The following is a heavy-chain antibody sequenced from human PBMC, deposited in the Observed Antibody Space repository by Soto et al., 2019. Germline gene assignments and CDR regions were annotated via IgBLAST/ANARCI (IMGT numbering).Heavy chain of an antibody. CDR1: GFIFSNYA. CDR2: ITGSGGVT. V-gene: IGHV3-23*01. CDR3: AKHDVLTYCFAS. J-gene: IGHJ4*02. Sequence: GGALRLSCADSGFIFSNYAMSWVRQIPGKGLEWVSTITGSGGVTYYADSVRGRFTISTDKSKSTLYLQLNSLRAEDTAIYYCAKHDVLTYCFASWGQGALVTVSS. D-gene: IGHD6-6*01.